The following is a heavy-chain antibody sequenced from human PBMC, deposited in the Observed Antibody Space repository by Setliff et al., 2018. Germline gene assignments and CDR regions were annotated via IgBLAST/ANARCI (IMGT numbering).Heavy chain of an antibody. CDR3: ANGWGYYYDSSGYYSDAFDI. CDR2: IRYDGSNK. V-gene: IGHV3-30*02. D-gene: IGHD3-22*01. Sequence: GGSLRLSCAASGFTFSSYAMHWVRQAPGKGLEWVSFIRYDGSNKYYADSVKGRLTISRDNSKNTLYMQMNSLRAEDTAVYYCANGWGYYYDSSGYYSDAFDIWGQGTMVTVSS. CDR1: GFTFSSYA. J-gene: IGHJ3*02.